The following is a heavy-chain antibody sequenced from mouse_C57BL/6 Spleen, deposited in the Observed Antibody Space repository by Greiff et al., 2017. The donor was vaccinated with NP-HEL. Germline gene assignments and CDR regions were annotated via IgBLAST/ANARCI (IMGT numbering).Heavy chain of an antibody. D-gene: IGHD1-1*01. CDR3: ARKALLLRDYAMDY. CDR1: GYTFTDYN. J-gene: IGHJ4*01. V-gene: IGHV1-18*01. Sequence: EVQLQQSGPELVKPGASVKIPCKASGYTFTDYNMDWVKQSHGKSLEWIGDINPNNGGTIYNQKFKGKATLTVDKSSSTAYMELRSLTSEDTAVYYCARKALLLRDYAMDYWGQGTSVTVSS. CDR2: INPNNGGT.